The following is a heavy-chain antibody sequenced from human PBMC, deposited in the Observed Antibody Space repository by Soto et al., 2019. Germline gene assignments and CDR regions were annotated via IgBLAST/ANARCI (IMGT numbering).Heavy chain of an antibody. J-gene: IGHJ4*02. CDR3: ARDCSSTSCYTDY. D-gene: IGHD2-2*02. V-gene: IGHV3-7*01. CDR1: GFTFSSYW. CDR2: IKQEGSEK. Sequence: EVQLVESGGGLVQPGGSLRLSCAASGFTFSSYWMSWVRQAPGKGLEWVANIKQEGSEKYYVDSVKGRFTISRDNAKNSLYLQMNSLRAEDTAVYYCARDCSSTSCYTDYWGQGTLVTVSS.